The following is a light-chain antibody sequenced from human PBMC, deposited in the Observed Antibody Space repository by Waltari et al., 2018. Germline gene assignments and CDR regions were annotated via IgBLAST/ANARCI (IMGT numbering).Light chain of an antibody. Sequence: EVVLTQSPGTLSLSPGERATLSCRASQSVSKYLAWYQQRPRQSHRLLILSASTRATGIPDRFSGSGAGTDFSFTSSRLEPEDFAVYYCQNHERLPATFGQGTKVEIK. CDR1: QSVSKY. CDR2: SAS. V-gene: IGKV3-20*01. J-gene: IGKJ1*01. CDR3: QNHERLPAT.